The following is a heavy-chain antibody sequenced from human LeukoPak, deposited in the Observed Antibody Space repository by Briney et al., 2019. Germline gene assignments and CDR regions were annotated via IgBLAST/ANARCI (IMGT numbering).Heavy chain of an antibody. D-gene: IGHD5-12*01. CDR1: GYTFTSYG. CDR2: ISAYNGNT. J-gene: IGHJ5*02. Sequence: ASVKVSCKASGYTFTSYGISWVRQAPGQGLEWMGWISAYNGNTNYAQKLRGRVTMTTDTSTSTAYMELRSLRSDDTAVYYCARDPVGYDSDYDFGVGWFDPWGQGTLVTVSS. V-gene: IGHV1-18*01. CDR3: ARDPVGYDSDYDFGVGWFDP.